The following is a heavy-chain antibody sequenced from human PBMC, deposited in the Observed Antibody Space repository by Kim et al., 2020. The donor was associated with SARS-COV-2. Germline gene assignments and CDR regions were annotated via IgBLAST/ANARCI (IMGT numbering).Heavy chain of an antibody. J-gene: IGHJ4*02. CDR3: ARDYDYVWGSYGYYFDY. V-gene: IGHV3-30*01. Sequence: KGRFTISRDNCKNALYLQMNSLRAEDTAVYYCARDYDYVWGSYGYYFDYWGQGTLVTVSS. D-gene: IGHD3-16*01.